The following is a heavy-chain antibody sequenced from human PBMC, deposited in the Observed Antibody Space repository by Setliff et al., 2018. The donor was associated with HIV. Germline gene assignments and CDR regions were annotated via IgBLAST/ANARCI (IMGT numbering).Heavy chain of an antibody. CDR3: ARHRQWHLLPDH. V-gene: IGHV4-39*01. D-gene: IGHD6-19*01. CDR2: MYYSGSI. Sequence: SETLSLTCTVSGGSITSRSYYWGWIRQPPGKGLEWIGTMYYSGSIYYNPSLKSRVTILMDTSNKQFSVRLRSVTAADTATYYCARHRQWHLLPDHWGQGVWVTVSS. J-gene: IGHJ4*02. CDR1: GGSITSRSYY.